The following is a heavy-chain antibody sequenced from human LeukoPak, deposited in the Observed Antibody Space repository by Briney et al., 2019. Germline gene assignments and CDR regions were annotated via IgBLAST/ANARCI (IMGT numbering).Heavy chain of an antibody. V-gene: IGHV1-46*01. J-gene: IGHJ5*02. CDR1: GYTFTSYY. CDR3: ARDEGARGWFDP. CDR2: INPSGGST. D-gene: IGHD6-6*01. Sequence: ASVKVSCKASGYTFTSYYMHWVRQAPGQGLECMGIINPSGGSTSYAQKFQGRVTITADESTSTAYMELSSLRSEDTAVYYCARDEGARGWFDPWGQGTLVTVSS.